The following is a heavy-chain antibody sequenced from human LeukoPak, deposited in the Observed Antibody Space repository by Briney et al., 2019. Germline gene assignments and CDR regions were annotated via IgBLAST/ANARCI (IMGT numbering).Heavy chain of an antibody. CDR2: ISSSGSTI. V-gene: IGHV3-48*03. CDR1: GFTFSSYE. D-gene: IGHD6-19*01. Sequence: GALRLSCAASGFTFSSYEMNWVRQAPGKGLEWVSYISSSGSTIYYADSVKGRFTISRDNAKNPLYLQMNSLRAEDTAVYYCARDRSSGWYIFDYWGQGTLVTVSS. J-gene: IGHJ4*02. CDR3: ARDRSSGWYIFDY.